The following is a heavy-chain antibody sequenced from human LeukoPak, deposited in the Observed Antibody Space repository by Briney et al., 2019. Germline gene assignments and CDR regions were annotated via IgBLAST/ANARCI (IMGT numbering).Heavy chain of an antibody. CDR2: ISSSGHTI. Sequence: PGGSLRLSCAASGFIFSSYEMNWVRQAPGKGLEWVSYISSSGHTIYYADSVKGRFTISRDNAKNSLYLQMNSPRAEDTAVYYCARLSGSYSGYWGQGTLVTVSS. D-gene: IGHD5-12*01. J-gene: IGHJ4*02. CDR3: ARLSGSYSGY. V-gene: IGHV3-48*03. CDR1: GFIFSSYE.